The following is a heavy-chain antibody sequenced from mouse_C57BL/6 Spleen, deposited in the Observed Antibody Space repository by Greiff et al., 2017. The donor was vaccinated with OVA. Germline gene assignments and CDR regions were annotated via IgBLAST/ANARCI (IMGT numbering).Heavy chain of an antibody. J-gene: IGHJ4*01. CDR3: TRPITTVVARDYYAMDY. Sequence: VQLHQSGAELVRPGASVKLSCTASGFNIKDYYMHWVKQRPEQGLEWIGRIDPEDGDTDYAPKFQGKATMTADTSSNTAYLQLSSLTSEDTAVYYCTRPITTVVARDYYAMDYWGQGTSVTVSS. CDR2: IDPEDGDT. CDR1: GFNIKDYY. D-gene: IGHD1-1*01. V-gene: IGHV14-1*01.